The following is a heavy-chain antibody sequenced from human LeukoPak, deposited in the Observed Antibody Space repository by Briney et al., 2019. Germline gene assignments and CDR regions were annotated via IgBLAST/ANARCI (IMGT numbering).Heavy chain of an antibody. Sequence: PSETLSLTCTVSGGSISSYYWSWIRQPPGKGLEWIGYIYYSGSTNYNPYLKSRVTISVDTSKNQFSLKLSSVTAADTAVYYCARHHYYDSSGYYKVYYYGMDVWGQGTTVTVSS. CDR2: IYYSGST. CDR3: ARHHYYDSSGYYKVYYYGMDV. D-gene: IGHD3-22*01. V-gene: IGHV4-59*08. J-gene: IGHJ6*02. CDR1: GGSISSYY.